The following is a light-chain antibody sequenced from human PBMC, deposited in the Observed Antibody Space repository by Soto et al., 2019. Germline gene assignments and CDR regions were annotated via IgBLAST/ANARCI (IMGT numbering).Light chain of an antibody. CDR1: QSVSSSY. Sequence: EIVLTQSPGTLSLSPGERATLSCRASQSVSSSYVAWYQQKPGQAPRLLIYGASSRATGIPDRFSGSGSGTDFTLSISRLEPEELAVYYCQQYDSSLYTLGQGTKLEIK. V-gene: IGKV3-20*01. J-gene: IGKJ2*01. CDR2: GAS. CDR3: QQYDSSLYT.